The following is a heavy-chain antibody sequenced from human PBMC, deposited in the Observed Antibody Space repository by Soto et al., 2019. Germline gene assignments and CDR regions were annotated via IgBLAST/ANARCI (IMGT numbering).Heavy chain of an antibody. CDR3: AKGYGSGSYALFAYYYYMDV. D-gene: IGHD3-10*01. CDR1: GFTFDDYA. CDR2: ISWNSGSI. Sequence: GGSLRLSCAASGFTFDDYAMHWVRQAPGKGLEWVSGISWNSGSIGYADSVKGRFTISRDNAKNSLYLQMNSLRAEDTALYYCAKGYGSGSYALFAYYYYMDVWGKGTTVTVSS. V-gene: IGHV3-9*01. J-gene: IGHJ6*03.